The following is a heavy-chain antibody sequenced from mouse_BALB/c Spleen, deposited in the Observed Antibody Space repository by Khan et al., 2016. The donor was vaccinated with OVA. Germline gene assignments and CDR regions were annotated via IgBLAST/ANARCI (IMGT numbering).Heavy chain of an antibody. J-gene: IGHJ2*01. CDR3: ARDRIDY. CDR1: GYTFSNYW. CDR2: INPSSGHT. V-gene: IGHV1-7*01. Sequence: QVQLQQSGAELAKPGASVKMSCKASGYTFSNYWIHWVKQRPGQSLEWIGYINPSSGHTYYNQTFNDKATLTTDKSSSTAYMQLSSLTSEDSAVYYCARDRIDYWGQGTTLTVSS.